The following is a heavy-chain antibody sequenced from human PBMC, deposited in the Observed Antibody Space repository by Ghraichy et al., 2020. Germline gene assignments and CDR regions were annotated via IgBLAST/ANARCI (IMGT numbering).Heavy chain of an antibody. Sequence: SETLSLTCAVYGGSFSGYYWSWIRQPPGKGLEWIGEINHSGSTNYNPSLKSRVTISVDTSKNQFSLKLSSVTAADTAVYYCASIVVVVAATRGDYGMDVWGQGTTVTVSS. CDR2: INHSGST. CDR3: ASIVVVVAATRGDYGMDV. CDR1: GGSFSGYY. D-gene: IGHD2-15*01. V-gene: IGHV4-34*01. J-gene: IGHJ6*02.